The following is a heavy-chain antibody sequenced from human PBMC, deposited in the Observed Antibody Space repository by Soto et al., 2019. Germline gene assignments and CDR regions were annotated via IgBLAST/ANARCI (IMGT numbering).Heavy chain of an antibody. CDR2: SSNSGTYT. D-gene: IGHD3-10*02. J-gene: IGHJ4*02. Sequence: KSGGSLRLSCAASGFKVSEYYMSWIRQAPGKGLEWLSYSSNSGTYTRYADSVKGRFSISRDNAKNSPFLQINSLRGEDSATYYCARSGDNYNVLDYWGQGTPVTVSS. V-gene: IGHV3-11*06. CDR1: GFKVSEYY. CDR3: ARSGDNYNVLDY.